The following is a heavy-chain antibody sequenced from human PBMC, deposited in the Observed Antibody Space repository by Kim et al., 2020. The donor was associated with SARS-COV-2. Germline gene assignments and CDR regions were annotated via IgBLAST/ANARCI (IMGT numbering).Heavy chain of an antibody. V-gene: IGHV4-4*09. CDR2: N. CDR3: ANYGSRGWFDP. Sequence: NNYNPSHKSRVTISVDTSKNQFSLKLSSVTAADTAVYYCANYGSRGWFDPWGQGTLVTVSS. J-gene: IGHJ5*02. D-gene: IGHD1-26*01.